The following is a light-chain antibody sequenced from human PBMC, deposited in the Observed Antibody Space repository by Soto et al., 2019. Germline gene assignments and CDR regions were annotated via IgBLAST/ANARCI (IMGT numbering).Light chain of an antibody. Sequence: DIQMTQSPSSLSASVGDRVTITCRASQDISVYLAWYQQKPGKVPKLLIYSASTFQSGVPSRFSGSGSGTDITLTISSLQTEDVATYYCQKFNTDPLTFGQGTRLEIK. J-gene: IGKJ5*01. CDR2: SAS. CDR3: QKFNTDPLT. CDR1: QDISVY. V-gene: IGKV1-27*01.